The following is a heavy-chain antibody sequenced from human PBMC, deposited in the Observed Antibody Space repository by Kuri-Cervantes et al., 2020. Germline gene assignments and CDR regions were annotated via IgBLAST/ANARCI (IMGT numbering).Heavy chain of an antibody. J-gene: IGHJ5*02. CDR2: IYWDDDK. CDR1: EFSLSHPRMG. V-gene: IGHV2-5*02. Sequence: SGPTLVKPTKTLTLTCTVSEFSLSHPRMGVGWIGQPPGKALEWLALIYWDDDKRYSPSLKSRLTITRDISKHQVVLTMTNMEPSDTATYYCARTFIAGTINWFDPWGQGTLVTVSS. D-gene: IGHD6-13*01. CDR3: ARTFIAGTINWFDP.